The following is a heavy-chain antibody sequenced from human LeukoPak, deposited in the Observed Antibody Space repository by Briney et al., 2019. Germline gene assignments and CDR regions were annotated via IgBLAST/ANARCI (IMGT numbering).Heavy chain of an antibody. J-gene: IGHJ4*02. CDR1: GFTFSSYE. CDR3: ARDDERWLQPGFDY. CDR2: ISSSGSTI. D-gene: IGHD5-24*01. Sequence: PGGSLRLSCAASGFTFSSYEMNGVRQAPGKGREGVSYISSSGSTIFYADSVKGRFTISRDNAKNSLYLQMNSLRAEDTAVYYCARDDERWLQPGFDYWGQGTLVTVSS. V-gene: IGHV3-48*03.